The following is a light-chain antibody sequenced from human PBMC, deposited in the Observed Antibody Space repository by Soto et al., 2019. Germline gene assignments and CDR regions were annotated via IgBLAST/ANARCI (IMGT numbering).Light chain of an antibody. J-gene: IGKJ1*01. CDR3: QRSYSTPRT. Sequence: DIQMTQSPSSLSASVGDRVTITCRASQSISSYLNWYQQKPGKAPKLLIYAASSLQSGVPSRFSGSGSGTYFTLTISSLQPEDFATYYCQRSYSTPRTFGQGTKVEIK. CDR1: QSISSY. CDR2: AAS. V-gene: IGKV1-39*01.